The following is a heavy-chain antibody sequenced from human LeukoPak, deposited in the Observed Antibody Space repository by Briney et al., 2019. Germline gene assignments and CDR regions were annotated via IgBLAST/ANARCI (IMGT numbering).Heavy chain of an antibody. CDR3: ARGRYCSGGSCYSGAFDN. CDR2: SSAHNGNT. D-gene: IGHD2-15*01. J-gene: IGHJ3*02. CDR1: GHTFTNYG. Sequence: ASVKVSCKASGHTFTNYGISWVRQAPGQGLEWMGWSSAHNGNTDYAQKVQGRVTMTTDTSTSTAYMELRSLRSDDTAVYYCARGRYCSGGSCYSGAFDNWGQGTMVTVSS. V-gene: IGHV1-18*01.